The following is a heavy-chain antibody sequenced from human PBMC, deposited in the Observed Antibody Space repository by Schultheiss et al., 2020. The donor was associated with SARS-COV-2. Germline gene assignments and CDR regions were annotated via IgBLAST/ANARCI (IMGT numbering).Heavy chain of an antibody. J-gene: IGHJ6*03. CDR2: ISGSGGST. CDR3: AKKSAVVVGYYYYMDV. D-gene: IGHD2-2*01. V-gene: IGHV3-23*01. CDR1: GFTFIYYY. Sequence: GGSLRLSCAASGFTFIYYYMNGVRQAPGKGLEWVSAISGSGGSTYYADSVKGRFTISRDNSNNTLYLQMNSLRAEDTAVYYCAKKSAVVVGYYYYMDVWGKGTTVTVSS.